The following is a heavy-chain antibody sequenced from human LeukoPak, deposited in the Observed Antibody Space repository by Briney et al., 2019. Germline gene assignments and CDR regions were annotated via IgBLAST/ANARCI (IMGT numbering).Heavy chain of an antibody. CDR3: ATYSPLRLGVDY. Sequence: SETLSLTCAVYGGSFSSYYWSWIRQPPGKGLEWIGEINHSGSTNYNPSLKSRVTISVDTSKNQFSLKLSSVTAADTAVYYCATYSPLRLGVDYWGQGTLVTVSS. V-gene: IGHV4-34*01. J-gene: IGHJ4*02. CDR1: GGSFSSYY. CDR2: INHSGST. D-gene: IGHD3-16*01.